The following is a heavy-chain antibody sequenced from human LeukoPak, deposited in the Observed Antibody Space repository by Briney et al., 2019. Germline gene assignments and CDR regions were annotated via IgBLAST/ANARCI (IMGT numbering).Heavy chain of an antibody. Sequence: GGSLRLSCAASGFTFSDYYMSWIRQAPGKGLEWVSYISGSSSYTIYADSVKGRFTISRDNAKNSLYLQMNSLRAEDTAVYYCARVTLYGESALDYWGQGTLVTVSS. CDR1: GFTFSDYY. J-gene: IGHJ4*02. V-gene: IGHV3-11*06. CDR2: ISGSSSYT. D-gene: IGHD4-17*01. CDR3: ARVTLYGESALDY.